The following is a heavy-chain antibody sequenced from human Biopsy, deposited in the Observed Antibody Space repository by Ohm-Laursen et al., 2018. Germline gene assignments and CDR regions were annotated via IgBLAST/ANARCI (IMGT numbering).Heavy chain of an antibody. D-gene: IGHD1-1*01. V-gene: IGHV3-23*01. CDR1: GFSFSTYG. CDR3: AKGRVGNSGSLDI. CDR2: ITVSADTT. J-gene: IGHJ3*02. Sequence: SLRLSCAASGFSFSTYGIYWVRQAPGKGLEWVSAITVSADTTYYADSVRGRLTVSRDNSQNTLYLQMNSLRAEDTAIYYCAKGRVGNSGSLDIWGHGTMVTVSS.